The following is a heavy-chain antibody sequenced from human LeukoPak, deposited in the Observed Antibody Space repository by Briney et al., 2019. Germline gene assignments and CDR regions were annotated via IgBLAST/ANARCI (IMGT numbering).Heavy chain of an antibody. Sequence: GGSLRLSCAASGFTFSSYWMSWVRQAPGKGLEWVANIKQDGSEKYYVDSVKGRFTISRDNAKNSLYLQMNSLRAEDTAVYYCARAGDYDYVWGSCRYTVHFDYWGQGTLVAVSS. V-gene: IGHV3-7*03. CDR1: GFTFSSYW. D-gene: IGHD3-16*02. J-gene: IGHJ4*02. CDR2: IKQDGSEK. CDR3: ARAGDYDYVWGSCRYTVHFDY.